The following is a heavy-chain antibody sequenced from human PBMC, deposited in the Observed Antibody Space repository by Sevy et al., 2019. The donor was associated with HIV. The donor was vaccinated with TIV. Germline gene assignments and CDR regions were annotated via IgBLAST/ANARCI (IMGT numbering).Heavy chain of an antibody. Sequence: GGSLRLSCAASGFTLNKAWMNWVRQAPGKGLEWVGRIKSETDDGTTDYAEPVKGRFSISRDDSKNTLYLQMNSLKIEDTAVYYCSMEDGYNYFDYWGQGALVTVSS. CDR2: IKSETDDGTT. V-gene: IGHV3-15*07. J-gene: IGHJ4*02. CDR3: SMEDGYNYFDY. D-gene: IGHD5-12*01. CDR1: GFTLNKAW.